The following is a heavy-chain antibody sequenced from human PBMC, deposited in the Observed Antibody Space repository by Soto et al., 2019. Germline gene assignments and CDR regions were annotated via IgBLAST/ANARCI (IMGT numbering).Heavy chain of an antibody. J-gene: IGHJ6*02. D-gene: IGHD3-10*01. Sequence: SATLSLTCTVSGVSISAYYWSWILQPPWKGLEWIGYIYYSGSTNYNPSLKSRVTISVDTSKNQFSLKLSSVTAADTAVYYCARTTMVRGVIIDYSPYAMDVSGPGPAVTLSS. CDR1: GVSISAYY. CDR2: IYYSGST. CDR3: ARTTMVRGVIIDYSPYAMDV. V-gene: IGHV4-59*08.